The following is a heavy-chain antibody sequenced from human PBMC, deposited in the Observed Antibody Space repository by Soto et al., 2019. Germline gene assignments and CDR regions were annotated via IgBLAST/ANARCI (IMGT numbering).Heavy chain of an antibody. CDR3: AREVVVFGVIIPTPMYV. V-gene: IGHV3-48*03. Sequence: GGSLRLSCAASGFTFSGYEMNWVRQAPGKGLEWVSYISGSVSTIYYADSVKGRFTISRDNAKDSPYLQMNSLRAEDTAVYYCAREVVVFGVIIPTPMYVWGQVTRVTVSS. D-gene: IGHD3-22*01. CDR1: GFTFSGYE. CDR2: ISGSVSTI. J-gene: IGHJ6*02.